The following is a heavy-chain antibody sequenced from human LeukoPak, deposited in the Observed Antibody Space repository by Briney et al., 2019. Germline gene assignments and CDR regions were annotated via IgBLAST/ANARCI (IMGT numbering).Heavy chain of an antibody. J-gene: IGHJ3*02. CDR3: ARNSYAFDM. Sequence: GGSLRLSCAASGFTFNDYEMNWVRQAPGKGLEWFSYISSSGRTIFYADSVKGRFTISRDNDKNSLYLQMNGMRAEDTAVYYCARNSYAFDMWGQGPMVTVSS. CDR1: GFTFNDYE. CDR2: ISSSGRTI. V-gene: IGHV3-48*03.